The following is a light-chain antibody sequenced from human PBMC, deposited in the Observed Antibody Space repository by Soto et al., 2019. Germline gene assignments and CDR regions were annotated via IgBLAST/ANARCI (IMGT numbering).Light chain of an antibody. V-gene: IGKV1-5*03. CDR3: QQYNSFPWT. Sequence: IQMTQCPSTLSASVGDTVTISCRASQSFSSWLAWYQQKPGKAPKLLIYKASSLQSGVPSRFSGSGSGTEFTLTISSLQPDDFATYYCQQYNSFPWTFGQGTKVDIK. CDR1: QSFSSW. CDR2: KAS. J-gene: IGKJ1*01.